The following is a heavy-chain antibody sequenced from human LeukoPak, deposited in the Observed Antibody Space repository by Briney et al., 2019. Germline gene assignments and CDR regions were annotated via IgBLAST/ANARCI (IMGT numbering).Heavy chain of an antibody. CDR1: GFTFSTYS. V-gene: IGHV3-33*08. CDR3: ARDYSRRYSYFDY. D-gene: IGHD5-12*01. J-gene: IGHJ4*02. CDR2: IWYDGSNK. Sequence: GGSLRLSCGASGFTFSTYSMNWVRQAPGKGLEWVAVIWYDGSNKHYADSVKGRFTISRDNSRNTLYLQMNSLRAEDTAVYYCARDYSRRYSYFDYWGQGTLVTVSS.